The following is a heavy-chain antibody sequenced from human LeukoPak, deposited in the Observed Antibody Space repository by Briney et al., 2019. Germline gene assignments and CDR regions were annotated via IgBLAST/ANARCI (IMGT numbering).Heavy chain of an antibody. CDR1: GFTFSSYA. CDR3: AKDYQGRDFWSGYSTFDY. CDR2: ISGSGGST. D-gene: IGHD3-3*01. J-gene: IGHJ4*02. Sequence: PGGSLRLSCAASGFTFSSYAMSWVRQAPGKGLEWVSAISGSGGSTYYADSVKGRFTISRDNSKNTLYLQMNSLRAEDTAVYYCAKDYQGRDFWSGYSTFDYWGQGTLVTVPS. V-gene: IGHV3-23*01.